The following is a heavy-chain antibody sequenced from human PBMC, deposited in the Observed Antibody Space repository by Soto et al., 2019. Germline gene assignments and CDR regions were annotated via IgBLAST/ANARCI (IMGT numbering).Heavy chain of an antibody. CDR1: GFAFRSYN. D-gene: IGHD2-15*01. CDR3: ASATVVAATFDF. CDR2: ISSGSSNI. Sequence: EVQLVESGGGLVKPGGSLTLSCAASGFAFRSYNMNWVRQAPGKGLEWVASISSGSSNIYYADSVKGRFTISRDNAKNSLFLQMDSLRAEDSAXYYCASATVVAATFDFWGQGTLVTVSS. V-gene: IGHV3-21*01. J-gene: IGHJ4*02.